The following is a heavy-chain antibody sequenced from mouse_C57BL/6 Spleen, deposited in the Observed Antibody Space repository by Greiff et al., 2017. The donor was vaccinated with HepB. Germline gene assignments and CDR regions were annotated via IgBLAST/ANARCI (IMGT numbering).Heavy chain of an antibody. CDR1: GYTFTSYW. CDR3: AIYGYYTWFAY. CDR2: IHPNSGST. V-gene: IGHV1-64*01. D-gene: IGHD2-3*01. Sequence: QVHVKQPGAELVKPGASVKLSCKASGYTFTSYWMHWVKQRPGQGLEWIGMIHPNSGSTNYNEKFKSKATLTVDKSSSTAYMQLSSLTSEDSAVYYCAIYGYYTWFAYWGQGTLVTVSA. J-gene: IGHJ3*01.